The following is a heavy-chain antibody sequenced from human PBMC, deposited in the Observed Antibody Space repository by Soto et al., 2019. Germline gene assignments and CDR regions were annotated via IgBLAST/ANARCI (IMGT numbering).Heavy chain of an antibody. CDR3: VRNLASGGTYYFDY. J-gene: IGHJ4*02. Sequence: EVQLVESGGGLVEPGGSLRLSCAASGFTFSDHYMDWVRQAPGKGLEWIGRVRNKANSYTTEYAASVRGRVTVSRDDSKNSLYLQMNSLKTEDTAMYYCVRNLASGGTYYFDYWGQGTLVTVSS. CDR2: VRNKANSYTT. V-gene: IGHV3-72*01. D-gene: IGHD2-15*01. CDR1: GFTFSDHY.